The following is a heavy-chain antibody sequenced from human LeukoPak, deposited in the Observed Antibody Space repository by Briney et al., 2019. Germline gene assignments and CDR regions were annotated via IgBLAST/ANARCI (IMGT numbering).Heavy chain of an antibody. CDR1: GFTFSNYG. J-gene: IGHJ4*02. D-gene: IGHD3-3*01. CDR3: AKDSSITIFGVVITGPGYFDY. CDR2: IRYDGSNK. Sequence: GGSLRLSCAASGFTFSNYGMHWVRQAPGKGLEWVAFIRYDGSNKNYADSVKGRFTISRDNSKNTLYLQMNSLRAEDTAVYYCAKDSSITIFGVVITGPGYFDYWGQGTLVTVSS. V-gene: IGHV3-30*02.